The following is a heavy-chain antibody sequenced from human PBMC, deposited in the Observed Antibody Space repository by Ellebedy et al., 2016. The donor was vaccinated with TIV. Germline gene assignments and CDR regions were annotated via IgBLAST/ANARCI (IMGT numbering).Heavy chain of an antibody. CDR1: GFTFSSYA. J-gene: IGHJ4*02. D-gene: IGHD3-22*01. CDR2: ISGSVGST. V-gene: IGHV3-23*01. Sequence: GESLKISCAASGFTFSSYAMRWVRQAPGKGLEWVSTISGSVGSTYYADSVKGRFTISRDNSKNTLYLQMNSLRAEDTAVYYCAKSGLYYYDGGTYWDDWGQGTLVTVSS. CDR3: AKSGLYYYDGGTYWDD.